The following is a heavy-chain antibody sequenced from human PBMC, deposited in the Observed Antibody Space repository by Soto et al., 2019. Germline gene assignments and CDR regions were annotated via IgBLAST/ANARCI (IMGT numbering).Heavy chain of an antibody. D-gene: IGHD5-18*01. CDR3: ARRYRYTFDY. J-gene: IGHJ4*02. CDR2: IYYSGST. V-gene: IGHV4-59*08. CDR1: AGSISSYS. Sequence: SETLSLTCTVSAGSISSYSWSWIRQLPGKGMEWIGYIYYSGSTNYNPSLKSRVTISVDTSKNQLSLKLSSVTAADTAVYYCARRYRYTFDYWCQGTLVTVSS.